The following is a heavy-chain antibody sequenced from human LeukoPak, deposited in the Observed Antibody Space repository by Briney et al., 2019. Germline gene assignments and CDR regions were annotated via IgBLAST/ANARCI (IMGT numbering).Heavy chain of an antibody. J-gene: IGHJ4*02. Sequence: EASVTVSCKASGYTFTSYDINWVRQATGQGLEWMGWMNPNSGNTGYAQRFQGRVTMTRNTSISTAYMELSSLRSEDTAVYYCARADSTGDFDYWGQGTLVTVSS. CDR1: GYTFTSYD. CDR2: MNPNSGNT. V-gene: IGHV1-8*01. CDR3: ARADSTGDFDY. D-gene: IGHD4-17*01.